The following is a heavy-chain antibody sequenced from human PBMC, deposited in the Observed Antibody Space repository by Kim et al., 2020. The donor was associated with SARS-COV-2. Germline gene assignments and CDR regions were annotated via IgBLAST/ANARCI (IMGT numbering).Heavy chain of an antibody. V-gene: IGHV3-23*01. Sequence: GGSLRLSCAASGFPFSSYSMSWVRQPPGKALEWVSDIDGGRYDINYADSVTGRFTISRDNSENTLYLQMNRLRAEDTAIYYCAKGGRNSGWLSHDYWGQGTPVTVSS. CDR1: GFPFSSYS. CDR2: IDGGRYDI. D-gene: IGHD6-19*01. CDR3: AKGGRNSGWLSHDY. J-gene: IGHJ4*02.